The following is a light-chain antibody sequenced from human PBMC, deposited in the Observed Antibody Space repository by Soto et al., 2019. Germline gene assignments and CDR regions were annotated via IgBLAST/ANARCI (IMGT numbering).Light chain of an antibody. CDR1: RSNIGGNT. Sequence: QSVLTQPPSASGTPGQRVTISFSGSRSNIGGNTVNWYQQLPGTAPKLLIYTNDQRPSGVPDRFSGSKSGTSASLVISGLQSEDEADYYCAAWDDSLTGCVFGTGTKVTVL. CDR3: AAWDDSLTGCV. J-gene: IGLJ1*01. V-gene: IGLV1-44*01. CDR2: TND.